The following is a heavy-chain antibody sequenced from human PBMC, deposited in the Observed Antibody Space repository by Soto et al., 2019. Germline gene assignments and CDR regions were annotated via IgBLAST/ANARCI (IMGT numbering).Heavy chain of an antibody. CDR1: GCTFSRYT. Sequence: QVQLVQSGAEVKKPGSSVKVSCKASGCTFSRYTISWVRQAPGQGLEWMGRIIPSLGIANYAQKFQGRVTITADKSTSTAYMELSSLRSEDTAVYYCARLLVLDYYYGMDVWGQGTTVTVSS. CDR2: IIPSLGIA. CDR3: ARLLVLDYYYGMDV. D-gene: IGHD6-13*01. J-gene: IGHJ6*02. V-gene: IGHV1-69*02.